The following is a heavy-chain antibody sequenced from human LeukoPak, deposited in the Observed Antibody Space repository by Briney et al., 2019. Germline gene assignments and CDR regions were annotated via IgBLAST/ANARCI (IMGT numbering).Heavy chain of an antibody. CDR2: IKQDGSEK. Sequence: GGSLRLSCAASGFTFSSYWMTWVRQAPGKGLEWLANIKQDGSEKNYGDSVKGRFTISRDNAENSLYLQMNSLRAEDTAVYYRARDAGNSGYDLLDFWGQGTLVTVS. J-gene: IGHJ4*02. CDR1: GFTFSSYW. CDR3: ARDAGNSGYDLLDF. V-gene: IGHV3-7*01. D-gene: IGHD5-12*01.